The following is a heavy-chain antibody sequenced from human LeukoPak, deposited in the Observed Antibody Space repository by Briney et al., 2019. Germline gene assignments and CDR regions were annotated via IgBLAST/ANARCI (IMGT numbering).Heavy chain of an antibody. CDR1: GGSIASAGYY. V-gene: IGHV4-34*01. Sequence: KPSETLSLTCTVSGGSIASAGYYWSWIRQPPGKGLEWIGEINHSGSTNYNPSLKSRVTISVDTSKNQFSLKLSSVTAADTAVYYCARGFATVTTAATNWFDPWGQGTLVTVSS. CDR2: INHSGST. D-gene: IGHD4-4*01. J-gene: IGHJ5*02. CDR3: ARGFATVTTAATNWFDP.